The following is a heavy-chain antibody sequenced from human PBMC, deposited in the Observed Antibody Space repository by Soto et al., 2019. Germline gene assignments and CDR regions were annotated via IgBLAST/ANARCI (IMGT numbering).Heavy chain of an antibody. J-gene: IGHJ6*02. CDR2: MYNTGST. CDR1: GASISGYY. CDR3: ARDLWGYCGTDCYPLDV. D-gene: IGHD2-21*02. V-gene: IGHV4-59*01. Sequence: SETLCPTCPVSGASISGYYCSWIRQPPGKGLEWIGYMYNTGSTVYNPSFKSRVTISVDTSKNQFSLKLNSVTAADTAVYYCARDLWGYCGTDCYPLDVWGQGTTVT.